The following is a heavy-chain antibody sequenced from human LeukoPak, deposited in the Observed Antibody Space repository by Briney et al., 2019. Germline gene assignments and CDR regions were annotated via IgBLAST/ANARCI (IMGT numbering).Heavy chain of an antibody. CDR2: ISYDGSNK. J-gene: IGHJ4*02. Sequence: GRSLRLSCAAAGFTFSSYGMHWVRQAPGKGLEWVAVISYDGSNKYYADSVKGRFTISRDNSKNTLYLQMNSLRAEDTAVYYCAKDRYGSGSYSNFDCWGQGTLVTVSS. CDR3: AKDRYGSGSYSNFDC. D-gene: IGHD3-10*01. V-gene: IGHV3-30*18. CDR1: GFTFSSYG.